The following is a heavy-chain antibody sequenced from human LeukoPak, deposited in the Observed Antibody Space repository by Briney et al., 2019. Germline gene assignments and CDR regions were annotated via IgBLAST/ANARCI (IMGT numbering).Heavy chain of an antibody. CDR3: ARLLAARPYAFDI. J-gene: IGHJ3*02. Sequence: SETLSLTCTVSGGSISSSSYYWGWIRQPPGEGLEWIGSIYYSGSTYYNPSLKSRVTISVDTSKNQFSLKLSSVTAADTAVYYCARLLAARPYAFDIWGQGTMVTVSS. V-gene: IGHV4-39*01. CDR2: IYYSGST. D-gene: IGHD6-6*01. CDR1: GGSISSSSYY.